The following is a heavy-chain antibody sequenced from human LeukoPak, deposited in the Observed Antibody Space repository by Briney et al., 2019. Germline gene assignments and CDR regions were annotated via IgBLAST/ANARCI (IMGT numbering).Heavy chain of an antibody. CDR1: GFTFSSYA. D-gene: IGHD6-19*01. CDR2: ISGSGGST. V-gene: IGHV3-23*01. J-gene: IGHJ4*02. Sequence: GGSLRLSCAASGFTFSSYAMSWVRQAPGKGLEWVSAISGSGGSTYYADSVKGRVTISRDNATNTLYLQMNSLRAEDTAVYYCAKRGWYLDYWGQGTLVTVSS. CDR3: AKRGWYLDY.